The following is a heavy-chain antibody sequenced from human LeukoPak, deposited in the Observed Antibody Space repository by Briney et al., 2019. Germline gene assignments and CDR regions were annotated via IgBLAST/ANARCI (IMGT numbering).Heavy chain of an antibody. CDR2: ISYDGSNK. CDR3: AKDFSNWAFDY. CDR1: GFTFSSYG. J-gene: IGHJ4*02. D-gene: IGHD7-27*01. Sequence: GGSLRLSCAASGFTFSSYGMHWVRQAPGKGPECVAVISYDGSNKYYADSVKGRFTISRDNSKNTLYLQMNSLRAEDTAVYYCAKDFSNWAFDYWGQGTLVTVSS. V-gene: IGHV3-30*18.